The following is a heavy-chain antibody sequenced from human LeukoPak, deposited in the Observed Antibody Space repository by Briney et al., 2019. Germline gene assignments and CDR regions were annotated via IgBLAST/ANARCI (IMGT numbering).Heavy chain of an antibody. V-gene: IGHV2-70*04. CDR2: IDWDDDK. D-gene: IGHD3-3*01. CDR1: GFSLSTSGMR. CDR3: ARTSLSRTYYDFWSGRGVEGWFDP. J-gene: IGHJ5*02. Sequence: SGPTLVNPTQTLTLTCTFSGFSLSTSGMRVSWIRQPPGKALEWLARIDWDDDKFYSTSLKTRLTISKDTSKNQVVLTMTNMDPVDTATYYCARTSLSRTYYDFWSGRGVEGWFDPWGQGTLVTVSS.